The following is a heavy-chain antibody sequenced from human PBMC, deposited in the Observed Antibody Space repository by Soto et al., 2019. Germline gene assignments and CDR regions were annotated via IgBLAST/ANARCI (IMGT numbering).Heavy chain of an antibody. CDR3: ARGDYGTGGYPFPYFDY. V-gene: IGHV1-2*02. Sequence: HLVQSGAEVKRPGASLKVSCKASGYSFTGYYIHWVRQAPGQGLEWMGWINPDSGATNYAQNFQGRVTLTSDTSINTASMDLTSLTSDDTAVYYCARGDYGTGGYPFPYFDYWGQGTLVIVSS. J-gene: IGHJ4*02. CDR2: INPDSGAT. D-gene: IGHD2-8*02. CDR1: GYSFTGYY.